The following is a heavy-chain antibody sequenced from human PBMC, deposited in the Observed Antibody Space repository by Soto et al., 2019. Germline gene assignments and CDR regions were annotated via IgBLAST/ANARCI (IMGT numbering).Heavy chain of an antibody. Sequence: PGGSLRLSCAASGFTFSSYAMHWVRQAPGKGLEWVAVISYDGSNKYYADSVKGRFTTSRDNSKNTLYLQMNSLRAEDTAVYYCARAETRSFYGDPLDYWGQGTLVTVSS. D-gene: IGHD4-17*01. V-gene: IGHV3-30-3*01. J-gene: IGHJ4*02. CDR2: ISYDGSNK. CDR1: GFTFSSYA. CDR3: ARAETRSFYGDPLDY.